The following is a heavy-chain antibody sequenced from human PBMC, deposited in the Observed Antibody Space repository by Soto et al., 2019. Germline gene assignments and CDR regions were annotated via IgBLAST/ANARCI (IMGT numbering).Heavy chain of an antibody. CDR2: IYYSGST. CDR3: ARRYGGSFDY. D-gene: IGHD4-17*01. Sequence: PSETLSLTCSLSGASISSYYWSWIRQPPGKGLEWIGYIYYSGSTNYNPSLKSRVTISVDTSKNQFSLKLSSVTAADTAVYYCARRYGGSFDYWGQGTLVTVS. CDR1: GASISSYY. J-gene: IGHJ4*02. V-gene: IGHV4-59*01.